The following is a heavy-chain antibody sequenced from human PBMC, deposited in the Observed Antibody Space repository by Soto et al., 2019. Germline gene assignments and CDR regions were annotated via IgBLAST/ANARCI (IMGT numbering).Heavy chain of an antibody. Sequence: PENLSLTCIFSVDSVSIASFYWIWIRQAPGKGLEWIGFIYFSGITNYNPSLKSRVTMSLDTSKNQFSLKLRSVTPADTAVYFCARVNRGRNSFAPWGQGTLVTSPQ. CDR3: ARVNRGRNSFAP. V-gene: IGHV4-61*01. J-gene: IGHJ5*02. CDR2: IYFSGIT. D-gene: IGHD5-12*01. CDR1: VDSVSIASFY.